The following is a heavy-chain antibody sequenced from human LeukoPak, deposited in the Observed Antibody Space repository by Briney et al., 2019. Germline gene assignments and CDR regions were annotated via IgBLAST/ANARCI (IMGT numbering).Heavy chain of an antibody. CDR3: ARVTFSSGYPYFDY. Sequence: GGSPRLPCAASGFTFSDYYMSWIRQAPGKGLEWVSYISSSGSTIYYADSVKGRFTISRDNAKNSLYLQMNSLRAEDTAVYYCARVTFSSGYPYFDYWGQGTLVTVSS. CDR2: ISSSGSTI. D-gene: IGHD3-22*01. CDR1: GFTFSDYY. J-gene: IGHJ4*02. V-gene: IGHV3-11*01.